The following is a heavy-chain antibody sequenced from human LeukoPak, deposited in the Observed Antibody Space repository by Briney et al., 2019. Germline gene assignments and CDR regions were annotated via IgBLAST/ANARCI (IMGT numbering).Heavy chain of an antibody. V-gene: IGHV1-69*05. Sequence: ASVKVSCKASGGTFSSYAISWVRQAPGQGLEWMGGIIPIFGTANYAQKFQGRVTITTDESTSTAYMELSSLRSEDTAVYYCARDSGKDCSSTSCYPDNYFDYWGQGTLVTVSS. CDR1: GGTFSSYA. J-gene: IGHJ4*02. CDR3: ARDSGKDCSSTSCYPDNYFDY. D-gene: IGHD2-2*01. CDR2: IIPIFGTA.